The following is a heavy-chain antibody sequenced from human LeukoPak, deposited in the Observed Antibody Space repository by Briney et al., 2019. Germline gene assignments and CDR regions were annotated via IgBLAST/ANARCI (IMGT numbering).Heavy chain of an antibody. Sequence: SGGSLRLSCAASGSTFSSYWMSWVRQAPGKGLEWVANIKQDGSEKYYVDSVKGRFTISRDNAKNSLYLQMNSLRAEDTAVYYCAREGLYYYDSSGYYDDYYFDYWGQGTLVTVSS. CDR1: GSTFSSYW. CDR3: AREGLYYYDSSGYYDDYYFDY. J-gene: IGHJ4*02. D-gene: IGHD3-22*01. V-gene: IGHV3-7*03. CDR2: IKQDGSEK.